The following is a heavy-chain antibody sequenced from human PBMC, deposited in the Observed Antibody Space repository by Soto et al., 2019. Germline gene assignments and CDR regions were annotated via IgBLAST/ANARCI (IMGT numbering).Heavy chain of an antibody. CDR2: INAGNGNT. CDR1: GYTFTGYA. CDR3: AWVLRYFDWYWFDP. Sequence: ASVKVSCKASGYTFTGYAMHWVRQAPGQRLEWMGWINAGNGNTKYSQKFQGRVTITRDTSASTAYMELSSLRSEDTAVYYCAWVLRYFDWYWFDPWGQGTLVTVSS. V-gene: IGHV1-3*01. D-gene: IGHD3-9*01. J-gene: IGHJ5*02.